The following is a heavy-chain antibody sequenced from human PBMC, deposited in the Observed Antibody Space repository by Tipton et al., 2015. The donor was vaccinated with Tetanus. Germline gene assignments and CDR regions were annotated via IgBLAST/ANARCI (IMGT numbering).Heavy chain of an antibody. J-gene: IGHJ6*03. CDR1: GASSTSGDYY. CDR3: ARSEQQLVRGYYYYYYMDV. D-gene: IGHD6-13*01. Sequence: TLSLTCTVSGASSTSGDYYWAWIRQPPGKGPEWIGSIYYTGSTYYNPSLKSRVTISEDTSKNQFSLKLSSVIAADTAMYYCARSEQQLVRGYYYYYYMDVWGKGTTVTVSS. CDR2: IYYTGST. V-gene: IGHV4-39*01.